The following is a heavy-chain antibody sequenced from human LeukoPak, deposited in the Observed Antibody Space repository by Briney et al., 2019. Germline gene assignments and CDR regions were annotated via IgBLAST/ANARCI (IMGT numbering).Heavy chain of an antibody. CDR2: ISSSSSTI. D-gene: IGHD3-3*01. Sequence: PGGSLRLSCAASGFTFSSYSMNWVRQAPGKGLEWVSYISSSSSTIYYADSVKGRFTISRDNAKNPLYLQMNSLRAEDTAVYYCARGPEGFRITIFGVVTSGAPYYYYYMDVWGKGTTVTVSS. V-gene: IGHV3-48*01. CDR1: GFTFSSYS. CDR3: ARGPEGFRITIFGVVTSGAPYYYYYMDV. J-gene: IGHJ6*03.